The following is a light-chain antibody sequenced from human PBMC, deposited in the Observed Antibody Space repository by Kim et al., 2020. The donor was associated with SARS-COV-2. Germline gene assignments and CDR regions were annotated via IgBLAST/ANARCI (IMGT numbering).Light chain of an antibody. Sequence: DIQMTQSPSSLSASVGDRVTVTCRASQDIDSYLAWYQQQPGKVPKLLIHAASTLQSGVPSRFSGRRSGTDFTLTISSLQPEDVATYYCQKYNTAPRTFGQGTKVDIK. J-gene: IGKJ1*01. CDR1: QDIDSY. V-gene: IGKV1-27*01. CDR2: AAS. CDR3: QKYNTAPRT.